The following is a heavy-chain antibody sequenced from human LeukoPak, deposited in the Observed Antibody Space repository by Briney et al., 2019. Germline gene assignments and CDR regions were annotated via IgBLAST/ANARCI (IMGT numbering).Heavy chain of an antibody. CDR3: ARDNGAYYYDSSGYTNWFDP. CDR1: GYTFTSYD. D-gene: IGHD3-22*01. CDR2: MDPNRGNT. V-gene: IGHV1-8*01. J-gene: IGHJ5*02. Sequence: ASVKVSCKASGYTFTSYDINWVRQATGQGLEWMGWMDPNRGNTGYAQKFQGRVTMTRNTSISTAYMELSSLRSEDTALYYCARDNGAYYYDSSGYTNWFDPWGQGTLVTVSS.